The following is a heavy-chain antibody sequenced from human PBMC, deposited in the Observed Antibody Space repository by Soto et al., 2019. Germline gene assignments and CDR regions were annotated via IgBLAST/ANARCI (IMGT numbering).Heavy chain of an antibody. J-gene: IGHJ4*02. Sequence: PGGSLRLSCAASGFIFSSYSMNWVRQAPGKGLEWVSYIRTRSITMNYADSVKGRFTISRDNARNSLYLQMNSLRAEDTAIYYCARDQDWSFDYWGQGILVTVSS. D-gene: IGHD3-9*01. CDR2: IRTRSITM. V-gene: IGHV3-48*01. CDR1: GFIFSSYS. CDR3: ARDQDWSFDY.